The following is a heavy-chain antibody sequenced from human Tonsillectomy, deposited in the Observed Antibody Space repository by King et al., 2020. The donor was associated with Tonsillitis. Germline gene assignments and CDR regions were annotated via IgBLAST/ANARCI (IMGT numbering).Heavy chain of an antibody. D-gene: IGHD7-27*01. CDR3: ASFLTGEGN. V-gene: IGHV1-2*02. CDR2: FNPNRVGT. Sequence: QLVQSGAEVKKPGASVKVSCKSSGYTFTGYYMHWVRQAPGQGLEWMGWFNPNRVGTNYAQKFQGRVTMTRVTSISTAYMELSRLGSDDTATYYGASFLTGEGNGGQGPLATVSS. CDR1: GYTFTGYY. J-gene: IGHJ4*02.